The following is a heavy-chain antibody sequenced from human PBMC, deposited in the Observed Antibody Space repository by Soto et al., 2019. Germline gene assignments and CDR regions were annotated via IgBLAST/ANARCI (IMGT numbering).Heavy chain of an antibody. J-gene: IGHJ2*01. V-gene: IGHV3-74*01. CDR3: ARGGSLNWYFDL. CDR2: INSDGSST. Sequence: EVQLVESGGGLVQPGGSLRLSCAASGFTFSSYWMHWVRQAPGKGLVCVSRINSDGSSTSYADSVKGRFTISRDNAKNTLYLQMNSLRVEDTAVYYCARGGSLNWYFDLWGRGTLVTVSS. D-gene: IGHD1-26*01. CDR1: GFTFSSYW.